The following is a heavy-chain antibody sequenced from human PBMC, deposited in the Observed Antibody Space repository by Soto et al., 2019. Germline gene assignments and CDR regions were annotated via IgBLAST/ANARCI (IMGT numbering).Heavy chain of an antibody. V-gene: IGHV1-3*01. J-gene: IGHJ5*02. CDR2: INAADGNT. D-gene: IGHD3-22*01. Sequence: VQLVQSGAEVKRPGASVKVSCKTSGFTFTTYALQCVRQAPGQRLEWMGWINAADGNTKYSQNFQDRVTITRDTSARIVNMELSSLRYEDTAIYYCARDLPDYNDSNGYHAADWFDPWGQGTLVTVSS. CDR1: GFTFTTYA. CDR3: ARDLPDYNDSNGYHAADWFDP.